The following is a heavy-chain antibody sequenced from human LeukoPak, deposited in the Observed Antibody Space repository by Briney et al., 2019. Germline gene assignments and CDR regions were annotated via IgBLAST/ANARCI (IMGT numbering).Heavy chain of an antibody. Sequence: PGRSLRLSCAASGFTFSSYAMHWVRQAPGKGLEWVAVISYDGSNKYYADSVKGRFTISRDNSKNTLCLQMNSLRAEDTAVYYCARLIVVPAAPTDYWGQGTLVTVSS. J-gene: IGHJ4*02. CDR3: ARLIVVPAAPTDY. CDR1: GFTFSSYA. CDR2: ISYDGSNK. D-gene: IGHD2-2*01. V-gene: IGHV3-30*04.